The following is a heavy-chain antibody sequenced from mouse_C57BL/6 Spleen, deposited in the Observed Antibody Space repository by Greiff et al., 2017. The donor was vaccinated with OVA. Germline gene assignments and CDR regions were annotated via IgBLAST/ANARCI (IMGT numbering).Heavy chain of an antibody. CDR2: IDPNSGGT. V-gene: IGHV1-72*01. Sequence: QVQLQQPGAELVKPGASVKLSCKASGYTFTSYWMHWVKQRPGRGLEWIGRIDPNSGGTKYNEKFKSKATLTVDKPSSTAYMQLSSLTSEDSAVNYCAKYDYDVYYYAMDYWGQGTSVTVSS. CDR3: AKYDYDVYYYAMDY. CDR1: GYTFTSYW. D-gene: IGHD2-4*01. J-gene: IGHJ4*01.